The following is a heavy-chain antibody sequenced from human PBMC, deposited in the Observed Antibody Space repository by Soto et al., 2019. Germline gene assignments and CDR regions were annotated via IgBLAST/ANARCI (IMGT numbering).Heavy chain of an antibody. Sequence: QVQLVQSGVEVKNLGSPVRVSCKASEGTFSSYTITGVRRPPGQGLEWMGRVFPILGIANYAQKFQGRVTITADKSTSTAYMELSSLRSEDTAVYYCAWDTIFAAFDIWGQGTMVTVSS. V-gene: IGHV1-69*02. D-gene: IGHD3-9*01. CDR3: AWDTIFAAFDI. CDR1: EGTFSSYT. CDR2: VFPILGIA. J-gene: IGHJ3*02.